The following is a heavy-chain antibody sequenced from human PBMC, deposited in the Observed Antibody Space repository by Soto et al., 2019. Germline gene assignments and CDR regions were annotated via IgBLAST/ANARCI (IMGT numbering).Heavy chain of an antibody. CDR1: GGSISSYY. V-gene: IGHV4-59*01. D-gene: IGHD6-6*01. CDR2: IYYSGST. CDR3: ARVSSSHTSLHY. J-gene: IGHJ4*02. Sequence: QVQLQESVPGLVKPSETLSLTCTVSGGSISSYYWSWIRQPPRKGLEWIGYIYYSGSTNYNPSLKSRVTISVDTSKNQFSLKLSSVTAADTAVYYCARVSSSHTSLHYWGQGTLVTVSS.